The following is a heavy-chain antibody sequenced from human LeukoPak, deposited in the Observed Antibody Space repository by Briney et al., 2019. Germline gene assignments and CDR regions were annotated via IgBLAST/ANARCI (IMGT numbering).Heavy chain of an antibody. CDR2: VSGSGGRT. J-gene: IGHJ4*02. CDR1: GFTISSYA. Sequence: GGSLRLSCAASGFTISSYAMGWVRQAPWKGLECVSAVSGSGGRTYYADSVKGLFTISRYNSKNTLHLQMNSMRAEDTAVYYSAKDPGRATVTTIHYCGQGTLVTVSS. CDR3: AKDPGRATVTTIHY. V-gene: IGHV3-23*01. D-gene: IGHD4-17*01.